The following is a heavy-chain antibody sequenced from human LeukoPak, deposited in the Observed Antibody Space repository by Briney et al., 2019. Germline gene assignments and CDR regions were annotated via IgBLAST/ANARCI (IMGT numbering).Heavy chain of an antibody. J-gene: IGHJ4*02. Sequence: VGSLRLSCVASRFTVSGNYMSCVRQAPGKGVEWVSVIYSGGSTYYADSVKGGFTISRDKSKNSLYFQMNGRRAENTPLYYWASTSKVTAMHLPYLWYYCGQGTLVTVSS. V-gene: IGHV3-66*01. CDR2: IYSGGST. CDR1: RFTVSGNY. D-gene: IGHD5-18*01. CDR3: ASTSKVTAMHLPYLWYY.